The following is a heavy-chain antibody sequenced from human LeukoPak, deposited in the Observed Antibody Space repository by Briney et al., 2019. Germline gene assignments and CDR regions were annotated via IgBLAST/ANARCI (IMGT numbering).Heavy chain of an antibody. V-gene: IGHV3-7*01. CDR1: GFTFSSYW. J-gene: IGHJ5*02. D-gene: IGHD4-11*01. CDR3: AREMATVNDWFDP. CDR2: IKQDGSEK. Sequence: SGGSLRLSCAASGFTFSSYWMSWVRQAPGKGLEWVANIKQDGSEKYYVDSVKGRFTISRDNAKNSLYLQMNSLRAEDTAVYYCAREMATVNDWFDPWGQGTLVTVSS.